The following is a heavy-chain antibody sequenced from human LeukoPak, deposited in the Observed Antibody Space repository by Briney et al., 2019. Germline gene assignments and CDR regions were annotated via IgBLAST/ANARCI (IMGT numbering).Heavy chain of an antibody. D-gene: IGHD6-13*01. V-gene: IGHV6-1*01. Sequence: PSQTLSLTCAISGDSVSSDSAAWSWIRQSPSRGLEWLGRTYYRSKWYNDHAGSVKSRITINPDTSKNQFSLQLNSVTPEDTAVYYCARSRVEEQLLSPFDPWGQGTLVTVSS. CDR2: TYYRSKWYN. J-gene: IGHJ5*02. CDR3: ARSRVEEQLLSPFDP. CDR1: GDSVSSDSAA.